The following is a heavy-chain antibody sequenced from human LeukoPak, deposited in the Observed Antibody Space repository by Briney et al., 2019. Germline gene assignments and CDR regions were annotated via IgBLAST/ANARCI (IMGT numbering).Heavy chain of an antibody. CDR3: ARHRPDTAMDTYYFDY. CDR1: GASISSYY. J-gene: IGHJ4*02. D-gene: IGHD5-18*01. V-gene: IGHV4-39*01. CDR2: IYYSGST. Sequence: PSETLSLTCTVSGASISSYYWSWIRQPPGKGLEWIGSIYYSGSTYYNPSLKSRVTISVDTSKNQFSLKLSSVTAADTAVYYCARHRPDTAMDTYYFDYWGQGTLVTVSS.